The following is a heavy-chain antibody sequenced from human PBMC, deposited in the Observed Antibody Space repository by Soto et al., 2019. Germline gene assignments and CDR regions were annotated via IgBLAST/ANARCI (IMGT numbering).Heavy chain of an antibody. Sequence: GGSLRLSCAASGFTVSSNYMSWVRQAPGKGLEWVSVIYSGGSTYYADSVKGRFTISRDNSKNTLYLQMNSLGAEDTAVYYCARDALDYGDYDLHYYYYYMDVWGKGTTVTVSS. D-gene: IGHD4-17*01. CDR1: GFTVSSNY. CDR2: IYSGGST. V-gene: IGHV3-66*01. J-gene: IGHJ6*03. CDR3: ARDALDYGDYDLHYYYYYMDV.